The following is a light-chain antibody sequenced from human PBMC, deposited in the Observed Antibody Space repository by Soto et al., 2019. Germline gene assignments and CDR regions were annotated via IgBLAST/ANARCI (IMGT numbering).Light chain of an antibody. CDR3: SSFTSSSTYV. CDR1: SSDIGAYNY. CDR2: DVS. Sequence: QSALTQPASVSGSPGQSIAISCTGTSSDIGAYNYVYWYQQYPGKAPKLMIYDVSNRPSGVSDRFSGSKSGNTASLTISGLQAEDEAEYYCSSFTSSSTYVFGTGTKLTVL. V-gene: IGLV2-14*01. J-gene: IGLJ1*01.